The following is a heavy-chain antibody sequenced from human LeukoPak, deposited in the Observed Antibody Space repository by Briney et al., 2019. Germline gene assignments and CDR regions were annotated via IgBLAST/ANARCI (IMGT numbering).Heavy chain of an antibody. D-gene: IGHD3-10*01. CDR1: GGXISSGDYY. CDR2: IYYSGST. CDR3: ARVRLGVRGVAFDY. J-gene: IGHJ4*02. Sequence: PSQTLSLTCTVSGGXISSGDYYWSRIRQPPGRGLEWFGYIYYSGSTYYNPSLKSRVTISVDTSQNQVSLKLSSVTAADTAVYYCARVRLGVRGVAFDYWGQGTLVTVSS. V-gene: IGHV4-30-4*01.